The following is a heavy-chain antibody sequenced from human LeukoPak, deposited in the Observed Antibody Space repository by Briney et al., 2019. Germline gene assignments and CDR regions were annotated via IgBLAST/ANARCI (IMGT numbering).Heavy chain of an antibody. CDR2: ISWNSGSI. Sequence: GRSLRLSCAASGFTFDDYAMHWVRQAPGKGLEWVSGISWNSGSIGYADSVKGRFTISRDNAKNSLYLQMNSLRAEDTAFYYCAKSSGSWQETGIDYWGQGTLVTVSS. CDR1: GFTFDDYA. D-gene: IGHD6-25*01. V-gene: IGHV3-9*01. CDR3: AKSSGSWQETGIDY. J-gene: IGHJ4*02.